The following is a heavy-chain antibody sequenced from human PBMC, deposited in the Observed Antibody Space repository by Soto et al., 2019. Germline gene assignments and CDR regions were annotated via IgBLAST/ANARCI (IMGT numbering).Heavy chain of an antibody. J-gene: IGHJ4*02. V-gene: IGHV2-5*02. CDR3: AHRVLRTVFGLVTTTAIYFDF. D-gene: IGHD3-3*01. CDR2: IYWDDDK. Sequence: QITLNESGPTVVSPTETLTLTCRFSGFSLTTSGVVVCWIRQSPGNAPEWLSLIYWDDDKRYSASLKSRLTTTKDTSKNLVVLTVSDLDPTDTATYYCAHRVLRTVFGLVTTTAIYFDFWGQGTPVAVSS. CDR1: GFSLTTSGVV.